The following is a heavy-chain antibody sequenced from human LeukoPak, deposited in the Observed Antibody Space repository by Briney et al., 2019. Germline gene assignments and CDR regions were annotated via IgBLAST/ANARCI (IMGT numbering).Heavy chain of an antibody. CDR2: INPNSGGT. D-gene: IGHD6-19*01. Sequence: GASVKVSCKASGYTFTGYYMHWVRQAPGQGLEWVGWINPNSGGTNYAQKFQGRVTMTRDTSISTAYMELSRLRSDDTAVYYCARYPSSGWYNFDYWGQGTLVTVSS. CDR3: ARYPSSGWYNFDY. CDR1: GYTFTGYY. V-gene: IGHV1-2*02. J-gene: IGHJ4*02.